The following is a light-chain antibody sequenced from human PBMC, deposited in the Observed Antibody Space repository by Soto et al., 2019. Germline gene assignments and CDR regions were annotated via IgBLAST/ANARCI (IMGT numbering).Light chain of an antibody. CDR2: GAS. V-gene: IGKV3-20*01. J-gene: IGKJ1*01. CDR1: QSVSSSY. CDR3: QQYGSSPWT. Sequence: EIVLTQSPGTLSLSPGERATLSCRASQSVSSSYLAWYQQKPGQAPRPLIYGASSRAIGIPDRFSGSGSGTDFTLTISRQEPEDFAVYYCQQYGSSPWTFGQGNKVEI.